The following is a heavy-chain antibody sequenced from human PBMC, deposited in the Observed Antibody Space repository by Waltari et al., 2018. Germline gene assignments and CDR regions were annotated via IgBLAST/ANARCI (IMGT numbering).Heavy chain of an antibody. CDR3: ATHPPSQLGVVLNWFDP. D-gene: IGHD3-16*01. V-gene: IGHV4-39*01. CDR1: GGSISRRTLF. Sequence: QLQLQESGPGLVKPSETLSLTCTVSGGSISRRTLFRGWIRQPLGKGLEWVGSIYDSGTTYYNPSLKSRVTISVDTSKNQFSLKVNSVTAADTAVYYCATHPPSQLGVVLNWFDPWGQGILVTVS. CDR2: IYDSGTT. J-gene: IGHJ5*02.